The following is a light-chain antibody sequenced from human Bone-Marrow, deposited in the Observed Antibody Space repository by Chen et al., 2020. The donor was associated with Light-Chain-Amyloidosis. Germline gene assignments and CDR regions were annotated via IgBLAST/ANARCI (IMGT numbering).Light chain of an antibody. Sequence: DIVMTQSPDSLAVSLGERATINCKSTQSVLSTSNNKNYIAWYQQKPGQPPKLLVSWASMRESGVPDRLSGSGSGTDFTLTISSLQVEDVAVYYCQQYLSAPLTFGGGTKVEIK. J-gene: IGKJ4*01. CDR3: QQYLSAPLT. CDR1: QSVLSTSNNKNY. V-gene: IGKV4-1*01. CDR2: WAS.